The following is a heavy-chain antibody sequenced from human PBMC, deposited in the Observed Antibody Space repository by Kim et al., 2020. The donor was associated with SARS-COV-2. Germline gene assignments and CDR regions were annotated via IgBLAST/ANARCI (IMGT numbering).Heavy chain of an antibody. J-gene: IGHJ4*02. CDR1: GFTFSSYA. V-gene: IGHV3-23*01. CDR3: AKGTAYRGGWAGGIDY. D-gene: IGHD3-16*01. Sequence: GGSQRLSCAASGFTFSSYAMSWVRQAPGKGLEWVSAISGSGGSTYYADSVKGRFTISRDNSKNTLYLQMNSLRAEDTAVYYCAKGTAYRGGWAGGIDYWGQGTLVTVSS. CDR2: ISGSGGST.